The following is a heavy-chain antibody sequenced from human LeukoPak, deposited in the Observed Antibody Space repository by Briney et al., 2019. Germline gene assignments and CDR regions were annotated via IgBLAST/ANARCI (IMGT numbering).Heavy chain of an antibody. D-gene: IGHD3-10*01. CDR2: ISSSGVYI. V-gene: IGHV3-21*01. J-gene: IGHJ5*02. CDR3: ARDFRIYYGSGSYGSRFDP. CDR1: GFAVSSNY. Sequence: GGSLRLSCAASGFAVSSNYMSWVRQAPGKGLEWVSSISSSGVYIYYADSLKGRFTISRDNAKNSLYLQMNSLRAEDTAIYFCARDFRIYYGSGSYGSRFDPWGQGTLVTVSS.